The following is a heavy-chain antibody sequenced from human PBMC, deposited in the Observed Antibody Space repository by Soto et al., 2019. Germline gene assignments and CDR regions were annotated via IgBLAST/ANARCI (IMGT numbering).Heavy chain of an antibody. CDR3: ARVLSVAGYNDAFDI. CDR2: IYYSGST. D-gene: IGHD6-19*01. CDR1: GGSISSYY. Sequence: QVQLQESGPGLVKPSETLSLTCTVSGGSISSYYWSWIRQPPGKGLAWIGYIYYSGSTNYNPSLKSRVTISVDTSKNQFSLKLSSVTAADTAVYYCARVLSVAGYNDAFDIWGQGTMVTVSS. J-gene: IGHJ3*02. V-gene: IGHV4-59*01.